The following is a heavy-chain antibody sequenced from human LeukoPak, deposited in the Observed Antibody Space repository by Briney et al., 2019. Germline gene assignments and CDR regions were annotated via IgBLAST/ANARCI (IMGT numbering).Heavy chain of an antibody. D-gene: IGHD6-25*01. CDR1: GFTFSSYE. CDR3: ARERLSAFDI. J-gene: IGHJ3*02. CDR2: ISSSGRTI. Sequence: GGSLRLSCAASGFTFSSYEMNWVRQAPGKGLEWVSYISSSGRTIYYADSVEGRFTISRDNAKNSLYLQMNSLRAEDTAVYYCARERLSAFDIWGQGTMVTVSS. V-gene: IGHV3-48*03.